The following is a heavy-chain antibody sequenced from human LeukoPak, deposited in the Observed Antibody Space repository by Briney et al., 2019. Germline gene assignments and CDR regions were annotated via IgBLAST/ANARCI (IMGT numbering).Heavy chain of an antibody. J-gene: IGHJ4*02. CDR2: IYTGGST. CDR1: EFTVSSNY. Sequence: GGSLRLSCAASEFTVSSNYMGWVRQAPGKGLEWVSVIYTGGSTYHVDSVKGRFTISRDNSKNTLYLQMNSLRAEDTAVYYCAGGPSEGHYFDYWGQGTLVTVSS. CDR3: AGGPSEGHYFDY. V-gene: IGHV3-53*03.